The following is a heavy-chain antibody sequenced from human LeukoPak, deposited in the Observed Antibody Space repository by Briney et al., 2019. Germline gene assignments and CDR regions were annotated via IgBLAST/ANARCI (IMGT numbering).Heavy chain of an antibody. Sequence: GESLKISCKGSGYSFTSYWIGWVRQMPGKGLEWMGIIYPGDSDTRYSPSFRGQVTISADKSISTAYLQWSSLKASDTAMYYCTRHGSSSWYHTSWFDPWGQGTLVTVSS. CDR1: GYSFTSYW. CDR2: IYPGDSDT. J-gene: IGHJ5*02. D-gene: IGHD6-13*01. V-gene: IGHV5-51*01. CDR3: TRHGSSSWYHTSWFDP.